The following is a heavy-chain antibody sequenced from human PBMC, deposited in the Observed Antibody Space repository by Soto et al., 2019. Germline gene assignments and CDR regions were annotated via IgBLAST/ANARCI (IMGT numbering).Heavy chain of an antibody. CDR2: VNHSGGT. CDR3: ARGLWELRFDP. J-gene: IGHJ5*02. V-gene: IGHV4-34*02. CDR1: GGSFSGYY. Sequence: QVQLQQWGAGLLKPSETLSLTCAVYGGSFSGYYWSWIRQSPGEGLEWIGEVNHSGGTNYNPSLKSRVTISVDTSKNQFSLKLTSVTAADTAVYYCARGLWELRFDPWGRGTLVTVSS. D-gene: IGHD1-7*01.